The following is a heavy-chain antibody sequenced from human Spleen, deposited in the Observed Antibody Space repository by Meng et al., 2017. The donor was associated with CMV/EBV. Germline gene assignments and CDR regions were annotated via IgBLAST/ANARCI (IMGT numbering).Heavy chain of an antibody. V-gene: IGHV3-74*01. CDR2: ISGDGSIT. J-gene: IGHJ4*02. CDR1: GVSFSISW. D-gene: IGHD3-22*01. CDR3: ARDFRDSSGYYYFDL. Sequence: FGVSFSISWMHWVRQVPGKGLVWVSRISGDGSITGYADSVKGRFTISRDNAENTLYLQMNSLRAEDTAVYYCARDFRDSSGYYYFDLWGQGTLVTVSS.